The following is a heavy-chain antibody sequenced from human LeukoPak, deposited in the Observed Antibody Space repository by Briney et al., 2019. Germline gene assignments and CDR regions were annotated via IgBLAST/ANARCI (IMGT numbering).Heavy chain of an antibody. Sequence: ASVKVSCKASGYTFTSYYMHWVRQAPGQGLEWMGIINPSGGSTRYAQKFQGRVTMTRDMSTSTVYMELSSLRSEDTAVYYCARSRWELLLGDYWDQGTLVTVSS. CDR3: ARSRWELLLGDY. CDR2: INPSGGST. CDR1: GYTFTSYY. D-gene: IGHD1-26*01. J-gene: IGHJ4*02. V-gene: IGHV1-46*01.